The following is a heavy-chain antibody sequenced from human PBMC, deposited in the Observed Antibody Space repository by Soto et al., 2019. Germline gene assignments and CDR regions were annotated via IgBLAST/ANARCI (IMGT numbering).Heavy chain of an antibody. Sequence: QVQLVQSGAEVKKPGASVKVSCKASGYTFTSYGISWVRQAPGQGLEWMGWISAYNGNTNYAQKLQGRVTMTTDTSTSTAYMELRSLRSDDTAVYYCARDDFWSGYGTTKEYYCMDVWGQGTTVTVSS. V-gene: IGHV1-18*04. CDR3: ARDDFWSGYGTTKEYYCMDV. CDR2: ISAYNGNT. J-gene: IGHJ6*02. D-gene: IGHD3-3*01. CDR1: GYTFTSYG.